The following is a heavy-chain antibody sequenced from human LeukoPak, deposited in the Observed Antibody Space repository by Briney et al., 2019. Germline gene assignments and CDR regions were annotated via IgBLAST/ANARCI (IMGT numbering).Heavy chain of an antibody. J-gene: IGHJ5*02. Sequence: SETLSLTRTVSGYSISSGYYWGWIRQPPGKGLGWIGSIYHSGSTYYNPSLKSRVTISVDTSKNQFSLKLSSVTAADTAVYYCARPQYCSGGSCYGNNWFDPWGQGTLVTVSS. V-gene: IGHV4-38-2*02. CDR3: ARPQYCSGGSCYGNNWFDP. D-gene: IGHD2-15*01. CDR2: IYHSGST. CDR1: GYSISSGYY.